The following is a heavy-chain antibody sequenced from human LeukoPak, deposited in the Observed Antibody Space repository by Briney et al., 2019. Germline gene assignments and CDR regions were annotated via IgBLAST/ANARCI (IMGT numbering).Heavy chain of an antibody. D-gene: IGHD4-23*01. Sequence: PGGSLRLSCAASGFTFSSYEMNWVRQAPGKGLEWVSYINDRGDTIYYAESVKGRFTISRDNAKTSLYLQMNSLRAEDTAVYYCSRTDGSKGGAIDYWGQGTLVTVSS. CDR3: SRTDGSKGGAIDY. J-gene: IGHJ4*02. CDR2: INDRGDTI. V-gene: IGHV3-48*03. CDR1: GFTFSSYE.